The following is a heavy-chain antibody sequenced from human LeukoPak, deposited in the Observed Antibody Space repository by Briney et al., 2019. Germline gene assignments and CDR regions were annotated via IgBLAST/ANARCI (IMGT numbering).Heavy chain of an antibody. D-gene: IGHD6-19*01. V-gene: IGHV3-48*01. J-gene: IGHJ4*02. CDR3: ARDRQWLVLNYFDY. CDR2: ISSSSSTI. CDR1: GFTFSSYS. Sequence: GGSLRLSCAASGFTFSSYSMNWVRQAPGKGLEWVSYISSSSSTIYYADSVKGRFTISRDNSKNTLYLQMNSLRAEDTAVYYCARDRQWLVLNYFDYWGQGTLVTVSS.